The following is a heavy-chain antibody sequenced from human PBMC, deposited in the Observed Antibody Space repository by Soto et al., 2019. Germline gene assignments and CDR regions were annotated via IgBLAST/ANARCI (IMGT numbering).Heavy chain of an antibody. V-gene: IGHV3-21*02. CDR2: ITSNANRI. CDR1: GFTFNKYS. J-gene: IGHJ6*02. CDR3: ARESDFDSWSSNYIDGMDV. D-gene: IGHD3-3*01. Sequence: EVQLVESGGGLVKPGGSLRLSCAASGFTFNKYSMNWVRQAPGKGLEWVSSITSNANRIYYADSVKGRFTISRDNAQKSVYLQMNSLRVGDTAVYYCARESDFDSWSSNYIDGMDVWGQGTTVTVSS.